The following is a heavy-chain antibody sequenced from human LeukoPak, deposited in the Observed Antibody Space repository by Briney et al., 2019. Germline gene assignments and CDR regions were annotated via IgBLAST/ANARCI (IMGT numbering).Heavy chain of an antibody. Sequence: GESLKISCKGSGYRFTSYWISWVRQLPGKGVEWMGRLDPSDSYTNYSPSFEGHVTISGDKSISTAYLQWNSLKASDSAMYYCARHRGYYYGSGSYYGYEPKFDPWGQGTLVTVSS. D-gene: IGHD3-10*01. J-gene: IGHJ5*01. V-gene: IGHV5-10-1*01. CDR3: ARHRGYYYGSGSYYGYEPKFDP. CDR2: LDPSDSYT. CDR1: GYRFTSYW.